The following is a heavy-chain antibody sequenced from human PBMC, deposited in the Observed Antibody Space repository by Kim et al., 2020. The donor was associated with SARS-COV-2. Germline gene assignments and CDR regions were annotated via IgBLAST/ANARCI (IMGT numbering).Heavy chain of an antibody. CDR3: ARQRGVVRNYYFDS. J-gene: IGHJ4*02. CDR2: VSYNGGT. CDR1: GVSIASRNYY. D-gene: IGHD3-16*01. V-gene: IGHV4-39*01. Sequence: SETLSLTCAVSGVSIASRNYYWGWIRQSPGVALEWLGSVSYNGGTFHNPSLMSRVTISVDTSKNQFTLKLTSVSAADTSLYYCARQRGVVRNYYFDSWGQGTLVSVSS.